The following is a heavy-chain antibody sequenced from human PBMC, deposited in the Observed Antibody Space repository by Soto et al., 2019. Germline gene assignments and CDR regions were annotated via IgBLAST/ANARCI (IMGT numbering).Heavy chain of an antibody. CDR2: ISGSGRTT. J-gene: IGHJ6*03. D-gene: IGHD3-16*01. Sequence: EVQLLESGGGLVQPGGSLRLSCAASGFTFGTYAMKWLRQAPGRGLECVSFISGSGRTTYYADSVKGRFTVSSDNSKNTMYLQMNSLRAEDTALYYCAKFRGPSYTYYYMDGWGKGTTVTVSS. V-gene: IGHV3-23*01. CDR3: AKFRGPSYTYYYMDG. CDR1: GFTFGTYA.